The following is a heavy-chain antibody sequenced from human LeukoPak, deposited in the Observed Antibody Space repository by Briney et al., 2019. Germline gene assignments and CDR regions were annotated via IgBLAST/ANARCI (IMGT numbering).Heavy chain of an antibody. Sequence: SETLSLTCTVSGSSISGSRNYWGWLRQPPGKGLEWIGSMHYSGSTYDNPSLKSRVTMSVDTSKNQFSLSLTSLTDADTAIYSAMEAFDIWGQGTMVAVSS. D-gene: IGHD1-1*01. CDR3: MEAFDI. V-gene: IGHV4-39*01. CDR2: MHYSGST. J-gene: IGHJ3*02. CDR1: GSSISGSRNY.